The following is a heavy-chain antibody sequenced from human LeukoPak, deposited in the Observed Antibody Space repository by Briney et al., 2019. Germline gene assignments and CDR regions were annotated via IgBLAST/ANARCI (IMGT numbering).Heavy chain of an antibody. CDR3: AKDGPASGLSYFDY. J-gene: IGHJ4*02. Sequence: AGSLRLSCAASSFSFGYIGMLWLRQAPGKGLVWVAYLSDDGSTRYYADSVKGRFIISRDISENTLYLQMNGLRNLDAAMYYCAKDGPASGLSYFDYWGQGTLVTVSS. D-gene: IGHD2/OR15-2a*01. CDR2: LSDDGSTR. V-gene: IGHV3-30*02. CDR1: SFSFGYIG.